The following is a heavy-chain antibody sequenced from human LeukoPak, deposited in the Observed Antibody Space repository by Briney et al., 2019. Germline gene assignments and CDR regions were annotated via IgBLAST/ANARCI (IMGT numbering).Heavy chain of an antibody. CDR3: ARGSGSGWPLDR. J-gene: IGHJ5*02. V-gene: IGHV3-53*01. D-gene: IGHD6-19*01. Sequence: TGGSLRLSCAASGFTFGIYWMSWVRQAPGKGLQWVAIMYAGGTTDYSESVRGRFYISRDTSNNTLSLQMNSLRAEDTAVYYCARGSGSGWPLDRWGQGTLVTVSS. CDR1: GFTFGIYW. CDR2: MYAGGTT.